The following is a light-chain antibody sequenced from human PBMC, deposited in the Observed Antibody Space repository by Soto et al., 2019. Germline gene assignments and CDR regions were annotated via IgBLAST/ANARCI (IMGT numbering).Light chain of an antibody. CDR3: SSYTNTMSYF. CDR1: SSDVGAYDY. V-gene: IGLV2-14*03. J-gene: IGLJ1*01. Sequence: QSALPQAASVSGSPGQSITISCTGTSSDVGAYDYVSWYQQHPGKAPKLMIYNVYARPSGVSHRFSGSKSGNTASLTISGLQSDDEADYYCSSYTNTMSYFFGTGTKLTVL. CDR2: NVY.